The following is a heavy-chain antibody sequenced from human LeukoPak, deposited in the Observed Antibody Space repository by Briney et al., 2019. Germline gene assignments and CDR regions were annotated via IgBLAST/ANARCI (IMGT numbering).Heavy chain of an antibody. CDR2: ISSSGSTI. CDR3: ARDQEGRTNYYYYYGMDV. J-gene: IGHJ6*02. CDR1: GFTFSNSA. Sequence: GGSLRLSCAASGFTFSNSAMSWVRQAPGKGLEWVSYISSSGSTIYYADSVNGRFTISRDNAKNSLYLQMKSLRAEDTAVYYCARDQEGRTNYYYYYGMDVWGQGTTVTVS. V-gene: IGHV3-48*03.